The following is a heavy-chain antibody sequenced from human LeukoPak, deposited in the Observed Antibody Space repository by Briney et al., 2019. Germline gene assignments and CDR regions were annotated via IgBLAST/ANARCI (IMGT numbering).Heavy chain of an antibody. CDR3: ARRFNYYDSSGYYEGFYFDY. D-gene: IGHD3-22*01. Sequence: ASVKVSCKASGYTFTSYGISWVRQAPGQGLEWMGWISAYALKFQGRVTMTTDTSTSTAYMELRSLRSDDTAVYYCARRFNYYDSSGYYEGFYFDYWGQGTLVTVSS. V-gene: IGHV1-18*01. J-gene: IGHJ4*02. CDR2: ISAY. CDR1: GYTFTSYG.